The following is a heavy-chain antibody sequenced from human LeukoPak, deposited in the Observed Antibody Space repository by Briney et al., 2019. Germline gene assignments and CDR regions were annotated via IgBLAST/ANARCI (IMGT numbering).Heavy chain of an antibody. CDR1: GFTFDDYA. CDR3: AKDPDYGDQNSFFDY. J-gene: IGHJ4*02. V-gene: IGHV3-9*01. Sequence: GRSLRLSCAASGFTFDDYAMHWVRQAPGKGLEWVSGISWNSGSIAYADSVKGRFTISRDNAKNSLYLQMNSLRAEDTALYYCAKDPDYGDQNSFFDYWGQGTLVTVSS. CDR2: ISWNSGSI. D-gene: IGHD4-17*01.